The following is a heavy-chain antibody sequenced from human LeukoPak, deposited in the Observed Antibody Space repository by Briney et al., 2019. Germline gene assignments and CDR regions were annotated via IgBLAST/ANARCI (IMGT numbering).Heavy chain of an antibody. J-gene: IGHJ6*03. Sequence: GRSLRLSCAASGFTFSSYWMSWVRQAPGKGLEWVANIKQDGSEKYYVDSVKGRFTISRDNAKNSLYLQMNSLRAEDTAVYYCARRYYDFWSGYYKGSYYYYYMDVWGQGTLVTVSS. CDR1: GFTFSSYW. CDR3: ARRYYDFWSGYYKGSYYYYYMDV. V-gene: IGHV3-7*01. D-gene: IGHD3-3*01. CDR2: IKQDGSEK.